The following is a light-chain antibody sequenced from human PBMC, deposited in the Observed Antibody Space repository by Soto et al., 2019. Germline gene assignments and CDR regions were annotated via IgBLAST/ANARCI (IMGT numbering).Light chain of an antibody. CDR3: QQYYSLPPT. Sequence: DIVMTQSPDSLAVSLGERATINCKSSQSVLYRSNTKNYLAWYQQKPGQPPNLIIYWASTRESGVPDRFSGSGSGTDFTLTISSLQAEDVAVYYCQQYYSLPPTFGQGTKVEIK. V-gene: IGKV4-1*01. J-gene: IGKJ1*01. CDR1: QSVLYRSNTKNY. CDR2: WAS.